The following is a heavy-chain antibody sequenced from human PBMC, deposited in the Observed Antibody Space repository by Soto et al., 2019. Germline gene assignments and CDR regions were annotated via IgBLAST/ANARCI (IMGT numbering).Heavy chain of an antibody. CDR1: GFTFSSYW. D-gene: IGHD1-7*01. V-gene: IGHV3-74*01. CDR3: AREHLELQAGYYYGMDV. CDR2: INSDGSST. J-gene: IGHJ6*02. Sequence: SLRLSCAASGFTFSSYWMHWVRQAPGKGLVWVSRINSDGSSTSYADSVKGRFTISRDNAKNTLYLQMNSLRAEDTAVYYCAREHLELQAGYYYGMDVWGQGTTVTVSS.